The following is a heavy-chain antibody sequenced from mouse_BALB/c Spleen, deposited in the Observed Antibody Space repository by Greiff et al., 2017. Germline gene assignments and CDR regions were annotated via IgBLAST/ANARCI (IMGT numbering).Heavy chain of an antibody. CDR1: GDSITSGY. J-gene: IGHJ3*01. CDR2: ISYSGST. CDR3: ARYGFYYYGSSSAWFAY. D-gene: IGHD1-1*01. V-gene: IGHV3-8*02. Sequence: VQLKESGPSLVKPSQTLSLTCSVTGDSITSGYWNWIRKFPGNKLEYMGYISYSGSTYYNPSLKSRISITRDTSKNQYYLQLNSVTTEDTATYYCARYGFYYYGSSSAWFAYWGQGTLVTVSA.